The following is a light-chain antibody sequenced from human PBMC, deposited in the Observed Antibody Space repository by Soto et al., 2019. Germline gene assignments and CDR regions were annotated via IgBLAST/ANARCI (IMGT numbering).Light chain of an antibody. CDR2: EVS. J-gene: IGLJ2*01. Sequence: SALTQPPSASGSPGHSVTISCTGTSSDVDSYNYVSWYQQHPGKAPKLIIYEVSKRPSGVPDRFSGSKSGNTASLTVSGLQAEDEADYYCTSYAGRNNLVFGGGTKLTVL. V-gene: IGLV2-8*01. CDR3: TSYAGRNNLV. CDR1: SSDVDSYNY.